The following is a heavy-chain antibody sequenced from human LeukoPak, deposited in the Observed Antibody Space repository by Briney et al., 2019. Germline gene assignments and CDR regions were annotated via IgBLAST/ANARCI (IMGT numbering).Heavy chain of an antibody. CDR2: ISDSTSSK. CDR3: ARGSTYYDSSGQVPFDY. V-gene: IGHV3-48*01. CDR1: GFTFSSYG. Sequence: PGGSLRLSCAASGFTFSSYGMNWVRQAPGKGLEWVSYISDSTSSKYYADSVKGRFTISRDNAKNSLYLQMNSLRAEDTAVYYCARGSTYYDSSGQVPFDYWGQGTLVTVSS. J-gene: IGHJ4*02. D-gene: IGHD3-22*01.